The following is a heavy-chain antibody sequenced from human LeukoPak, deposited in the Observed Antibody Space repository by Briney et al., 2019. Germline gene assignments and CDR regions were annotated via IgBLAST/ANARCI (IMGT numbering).Heavy chain of an antibody. D-gene: IGHD5-12*01. Sequence: GGSLRLSCAASGFTFSSYAMSWVRQAPGKGLEWGSAISGSGDSTYYADSVKGRFTISRDNSKNTLYLQMNSLRPGDTGVYYCARRGPETVATIDYWGQGTPVTVSS. V-gene: IGHV3-23*01. J-gene: IGHJ4*02. CDR3: ARRGPETVATIDY. CDR1: GFTFSSYA. CDR2: ISGSGDST.